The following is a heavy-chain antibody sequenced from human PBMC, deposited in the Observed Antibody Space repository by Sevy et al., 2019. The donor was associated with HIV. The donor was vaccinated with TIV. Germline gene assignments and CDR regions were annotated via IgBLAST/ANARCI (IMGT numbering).Heavy chain of an antibody. D-gene: IGHD3-10*01. J-gene: IGHJ6*02. CDR1: GGSISSYY. V-gene: IGHV4-59*01. Sequence: SETLSLTCTVSGGSISSYYWSWIRQPPGKGLEWIGYIYYSGSTNYNPSLKSRVTISVDTSKNRFSLKLSSVTAADTAVYYCARDIMVRDVTRYYYYGMDVWGQGTTVTVS. CDR3: ARDIMVRDVTRYYYYGMDV. CDR2: IYYSGST.